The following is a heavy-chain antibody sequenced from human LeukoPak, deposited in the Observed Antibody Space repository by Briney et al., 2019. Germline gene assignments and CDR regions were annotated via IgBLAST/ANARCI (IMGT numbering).Heavy chain of an antibody. CDR3: ARHADIVVVVAANNWFDP. V-gene: IGHV4-34*01. Sequence: RASETLSLTCAVYGGSFSGYYWSWIRQPPGKGLEWIGEINHSGSTNYNPSLKSRVTISEDTSKNQFSLKLSSVTAADTAVYYCARHADIVVVVAANNWFDPWGQGTLVTVSS. D-gene: IGHD2-15*01. CDR1: GGSFSGYY. J-gene: IGHJ5*02. CDR2: INHSGST.